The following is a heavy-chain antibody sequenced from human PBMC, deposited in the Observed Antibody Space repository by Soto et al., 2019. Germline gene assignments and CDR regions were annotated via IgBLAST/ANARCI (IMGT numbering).Heavy chain of an antibody. D-gene: IGHD2-15*01. Sequence: QITLKESGPSLVKPTQTLTLTCTLSGFSLSTSGVGVGWIRQPPGKALEWLALIYWDDDTRYSTSLKSRLTITKDTSKNQVVLTMINMDPVDTATYYCAHFPHYCRGGSCYSNYVDYLGQGTLVTVA. J-gene: IGHJ4*02. V-gene: IGHV2-5*02. CDR2: IYWDDDT. CDR3: AHFPHYCRGGSCYSNYVDY. CDR1: GFSLSTSGVG.